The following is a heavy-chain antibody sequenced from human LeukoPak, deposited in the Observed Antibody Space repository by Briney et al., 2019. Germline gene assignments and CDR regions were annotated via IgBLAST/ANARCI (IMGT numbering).Heavy chain of an antibody. CDR3: ARAFGMWYFDL. V-gene: IGHV1-46*01. CDR2: INPSGGST. Sequence: ASVKVSCKASGYTFTSYYMHWVRQAPGQGLEWMGIINPSGGSTSYAQKFQGRVTMTRDTSTSTAYMELSSLRSEDTAVYYCARAFGMWYFDLWGRGTLVTVSS. D-gene: IGHD1-14*01. J-gene: IGHJ2*01. CDR1: GYTFTSYY.